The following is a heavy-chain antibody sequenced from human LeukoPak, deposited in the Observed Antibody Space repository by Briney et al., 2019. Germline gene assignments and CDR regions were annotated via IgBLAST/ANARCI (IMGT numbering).Heavy chain of an antibody. V-gene: IGHV3-48*04. CDR1: GFTLSTYS. CDR2: ISSSGNTI. D-gene: IGHD6-6*01. J-gene: IGHJ4*02. Sequence: GGSLRLSCAASGFTLSTYSMNWVRQAPGKGLEWVSYISSSGNTIYYADSVKGRFTIPRDNTKNSLFLQMNSLRAEDTAVYYCARRRDFDYWGQGTLVAVSS. CDR3: ARRRDFDY.